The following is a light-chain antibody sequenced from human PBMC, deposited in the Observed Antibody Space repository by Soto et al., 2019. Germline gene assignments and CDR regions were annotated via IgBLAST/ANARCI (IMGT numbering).Light chain of an antibody. CDR1: SSDIGTYNL. J-gene: IGLJ1*01. CDR2: EGI. CDR3: CSYAGSGTDNYV. V-gene: IGLV2-23*01. Sequence: QSALTQPASVSGSPGQSITISCTGTSSDIGTYNLVSWYQHYPGKAPKLMIYEGIKRPSGVSNRFSGSKSGNTAFLTISGLQYEDEADYYCCSYAGSGTDNYVFGSGTKLTVL.